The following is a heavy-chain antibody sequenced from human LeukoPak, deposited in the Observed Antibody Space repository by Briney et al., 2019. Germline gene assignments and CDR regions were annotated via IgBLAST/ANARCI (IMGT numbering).Heavy chain of an antibody. J-gene: IGHJ3*02. D-gene: IGHD2-21*02. V-gene: IGHV3-30*18. CDR3: AKEGLAYCGGDCSDAFDI. CDR1: GFTSSSYA. Sequence: GRSLRLSCAASGFTSSSYAMHWARQAPGKGLEWVALISYDGSNKYYADSVKGRFTISRDNSKNTLYLQMNSLRAEDTAVYYCAKEGLAYCGGDCSDAFDIWGQGTMVTVSS. CDR2: ISYDGSNK.